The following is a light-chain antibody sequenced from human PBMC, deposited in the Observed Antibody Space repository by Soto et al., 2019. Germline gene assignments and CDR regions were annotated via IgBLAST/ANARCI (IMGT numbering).Light chain of an antibody. CDR1: QSISSSY. CDR2: GAS. V-gene: IGKV3-20*01. Sequence: EIVLTQSPCTLSLSPGKRATLSCRASQSISSSYLAWYQQRPGQAPRLLIYGASSRATGIPDRFSGSGSGTEFSLTISRLEPEDFAVYYCQQYGSSPPWTFGQGTKVDIK. J-gene: IGKJ1*01. CDR3: QQYGSSPPWT.